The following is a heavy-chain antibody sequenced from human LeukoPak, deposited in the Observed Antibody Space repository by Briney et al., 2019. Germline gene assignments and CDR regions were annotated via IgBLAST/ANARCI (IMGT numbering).Heavy chain of an antibody. CDR3: ARYCGGNTRGFDP. CDR1: GYTFTSYY. J-gene: IGHJ5*02. CDR2: INHSGGST. D-gene: IGHD4-23*01. Sequence: GASVKVSCKASGYTFTSYYMHWVRQPPGQGLGWMGIINHSGGSTSYAQKFKGRVTMTRDTSKSTVYMELSSLRSEDAAVYYCARYCGGNTRGFDPWGQGTLVTVSS. V-gene: IGHV1-46*01.